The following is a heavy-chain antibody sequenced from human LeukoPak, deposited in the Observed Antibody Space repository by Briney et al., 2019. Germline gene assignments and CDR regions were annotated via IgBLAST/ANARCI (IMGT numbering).Heavy chain of an antibody. V-gene: IGHV4-61*02. D-gene: IGHD6-13*01. CDR2: IYTSGST. CDR1: GGSISSGSYY. J-gene: IGHJ4*02. Sequence: PSETLSLTCTVSGGSISSGSYYWSWIRQPAGKGLEWIGRIYTSGSTSYNPSLKSRVTISVDTSKNQFSLKLSSVTAADTAVYYCASSLVAAAESFDYWGQGTLVTVSS. CDR3: ASSLVAAAESFDY.